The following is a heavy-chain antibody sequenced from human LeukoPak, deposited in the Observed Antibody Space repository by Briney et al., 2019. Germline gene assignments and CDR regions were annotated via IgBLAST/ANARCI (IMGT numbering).Heavy chain of an antibody. CDR3: ARDRGWQQRETAFY. D-gene: IGHD6-13*01. Sequence: ASVKVSCKASGYTLTCYYMHWVRQAPGQGVEWMGWINPNSGGTNYAQKFQGRVTMTRDRYISTAYMEQSRLRIDDTAVYYCARDRGWQQRETAFYWGQGTLITVSP. V-gene: IGHV1-2*02. CDR1: GYTLTCYY. CDR2: INPNSGGT. J-gene: IGHJ4*02.